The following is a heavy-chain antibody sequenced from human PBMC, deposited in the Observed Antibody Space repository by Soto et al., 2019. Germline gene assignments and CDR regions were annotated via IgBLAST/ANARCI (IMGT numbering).Heavy chain of an antibody. D-gene: IGHD1-26*01. CDR2: IYPSDSDT. J-gene: IGHJ4*02. CDR1: GYSFPNYW. Sequence: GESLKISCKGSGYSFPNYWIGWVRQIPGKGLEWMGIIYPSDSDTRYSPSFRGQVTISADKSISTAYLQWSSLKASDTAMYYCARHSGSNLSPFDYWGQGTLVTVSS. CDR3: ARHSGSNLSPFDY. V-gene: IGHV5-51*01.